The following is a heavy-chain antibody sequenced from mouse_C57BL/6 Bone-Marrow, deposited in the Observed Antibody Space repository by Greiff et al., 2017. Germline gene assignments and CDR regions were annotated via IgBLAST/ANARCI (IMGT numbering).Heavy chain of an antibody. CDR2: ISYSGST. Sequence: EVQRVESGPGLVKPSQSLSLTCTVTGYSITSDYAWNWIRQFPGNKLEWMGYISYSGSTSYNPSLKSRISFTRDTSKNQFFLQLNSVTTEDTATYYCAREYGNYGGFAYWGQGTLVTVSA. CDR3: AREYGNYGGFAY. V-gene: IGHV3-2*02. CDR1: GYSITSDYA. D-gene: IGHD2-10*02. J-gene: IGHJ3*01.